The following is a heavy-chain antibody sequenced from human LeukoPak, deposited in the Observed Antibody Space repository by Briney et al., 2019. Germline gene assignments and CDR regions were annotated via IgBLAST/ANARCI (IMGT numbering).Heavy chain of an antibody. Sequence: PGGSLRLSCAASGFTVSSNYMNWVRQAPGKGLEWVSVIYSGGSTYYADSVKGRFTISRDNSKNTLYLQMNSLRAEDTAVYYCARVRYCSSTSSSNFDYWGQGTLVTVSS. CDR2: IYSGGST. CDR1: GFTVSSNY. V-gene: IGHV3-66*02. J-gene: IGHJ4*02. CDR3: ARVRYCSSTSSSNFDY. D-gene: IGHD2-2*01.